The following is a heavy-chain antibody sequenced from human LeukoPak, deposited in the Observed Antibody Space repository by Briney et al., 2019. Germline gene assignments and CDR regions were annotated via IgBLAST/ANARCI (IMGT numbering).Heavy chain of an antibody. J-gene: IGHJ5*02. V-gene: IGHV3-23*01. CDR1: GFTFSSYA. Sequence: GGSLRLSCAASGFTFSSYAMSWVRQAPGKGLEWVSAISGSGGSTYYADSAKGRFTISRDNSKNTLYLQMNSLRAEDTAVYYCAPLRLIAVAGRGWFDPWGQGTLVTVSS. D-gene: IGHD6-19*01. CDR3: APLRLIAVAGRGWFDP. CDR2: ISGSGGST.